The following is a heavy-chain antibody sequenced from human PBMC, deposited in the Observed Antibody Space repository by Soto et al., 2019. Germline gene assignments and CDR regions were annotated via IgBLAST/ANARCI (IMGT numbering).Heavy chain of an antibody. Sequence: GGSLRLSCAASGFIFSNFGMHWVRQAPGKGLEWVAAIYNDGHTKEYADSVKDRFTISRDNSKNTLYLQMNSLRAEDTAVYYCAKPPRYYYDSSGYYYSQFDYWGQGTLVTVSS. CDR2: IYNDGHTK. D-gene: IGHD3-22*01. CDR3: AKPPRYYYDSSGYYYSQFDY. J-gene: IGHJ4*02. CDR1: GFIFSNFG. V-gene: IGHV3-33*06.